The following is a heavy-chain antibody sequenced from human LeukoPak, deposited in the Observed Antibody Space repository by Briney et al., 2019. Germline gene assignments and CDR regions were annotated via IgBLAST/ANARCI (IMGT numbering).Heavy chain of an antibody. J-gene: IGHJ4*02. CDR2: IKQDGIAK. V-gene: IGHV3-7*01. Sequence: GGSLRLSCAASGFTFSSYWMHWVRQAPGKGLEWVANIKQDGIAKYYVDSVKGRFTISRDNARNSLYLQMNSLRAEDTAVYYCARDIQTGTNFDYWGQGTLVTVSS. CDR1: GFTFSSYW. CDR3: ARDIQTGTNFDY. D-gene: IGHD1-1*01.